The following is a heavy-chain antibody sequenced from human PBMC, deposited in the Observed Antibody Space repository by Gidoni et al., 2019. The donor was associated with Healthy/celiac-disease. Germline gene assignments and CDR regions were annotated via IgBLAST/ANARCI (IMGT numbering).Heavy chain of an antibody. Sequence: QVQLVESGGGVVTPGRSLRLSCAASGVTFSSYGMHWVRQAPGKGLEWVAVISYDGSNKYYADSVKGRFTISRDNSKNTLYLQMNSLRAEDTAVYYCAKEAVFLGRWLQGRAFDYWGQGTLVTVSS. V-gene: IGHV3-30*18. CDR3: AKEAVFLGRWLQGRAFDY. D-gene: IGHD5-12*01. CDR2: ISYDGSNK. CDR1: GVTFSSYG. J-gene: IGHJ4*02.